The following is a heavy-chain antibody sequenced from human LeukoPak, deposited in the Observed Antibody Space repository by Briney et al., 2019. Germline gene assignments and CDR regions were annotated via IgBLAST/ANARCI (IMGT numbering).Heavy chain of an antibody. V-gene: IGHV4-39*01. CDR1: GGSISSSSYY. J-gene: IGHJ3*02. D-gene: IGHD3-22*01. CDR3: ARPRTMIVVVDAFDI. Sequence: KPSETLSLTCTVSGGSISSSSYYWGWIRQPPGKGLEWIGSIYYSGSTYYNPSLKSRVTISVDTSKNQFSLKLSSGTAADTAVYYCARPRTMIVVVDAFDIWGQGTMVTVSS. CDR2: IYYSGST.